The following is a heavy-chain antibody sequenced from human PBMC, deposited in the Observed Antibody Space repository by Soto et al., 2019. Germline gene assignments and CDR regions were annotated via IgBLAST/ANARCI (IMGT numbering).Heavy chain of an antibody. J-gene: IGHJ3*02. CDR1: GFTFSSYS. Sequence: EVQLVESGGGLVKPGGSLRLSCAASGFTFSSYSMNWVRQAPGKGLEWVSPISSSSSYIYYADSVKGRFTISRDNAKNSLYLQRNSMRAEDSAVYYCARVRNYCSGGSCYSTDAFDIWGQGTMVTVSS. D-gene: IGHD2-15*01. CDR3: ARVRNYCSGGSCYSTDAFDI. V-gene: IGHV3-21*01. CDR2: ISSSSSYI.